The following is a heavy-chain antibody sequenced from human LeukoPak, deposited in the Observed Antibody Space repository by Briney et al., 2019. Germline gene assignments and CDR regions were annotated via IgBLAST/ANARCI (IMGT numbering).Heavy chain of an antibody. V-gene: IGHV4-59*01. CDR3: ARGSGSGSSPGTL. D-gene: IGHD1-26*01. CDR2: VYFLGST. Sequence: PSETLSLTCTVSGGSITSYYWSWGRKRPGKGLEWSGYVYFLGSTNHNPSLKSRVTISVDPSKNQFSLQLSSVPAADTALYYCARGSGSGSSPGTLWGQGTLPTV. J-gene: IGHJ4*02. CDR1: GGSITSYY.